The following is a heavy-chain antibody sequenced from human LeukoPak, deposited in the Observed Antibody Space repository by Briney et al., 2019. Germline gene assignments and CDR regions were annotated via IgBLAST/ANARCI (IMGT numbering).Heavy chain of an antibody. CDR3: ARDRVTMVRAFDI. CDR1: GGSFSGYY. Sequence: TSETLSLTCAVYGGSFSGYYWSWIRQPPGKGLEWIGEINHSGSTNYNPSLKSRVTMSVDTSKNQFSLKLSSVTAADTAVYYCARDRVTMVRAFDIWGQGTMVTVSS. J-gene: IGHJ3*02. CDR2: INHSGST. V-gene: IGHV4-34*01. D-gene: IGHD3-10*01.